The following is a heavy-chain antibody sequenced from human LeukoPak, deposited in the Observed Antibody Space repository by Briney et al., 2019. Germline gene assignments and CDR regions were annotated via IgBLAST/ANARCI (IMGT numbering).Heavy chain of an antibody. J-gene: IGHJ4*02. V-gene: IGHV3-38-3*01. D-gene: IGHD6-13*01. CDR3: LTGEAGIAAARTRVPVDY. CDR2: ISGGST. Sequence: GGSLRLSCAASGFTVSSNEMSWVRQAPGKGLEWVSSISGGSTYYADSRKGRFTISRDNSKNTLHLQMNSLRAEDTAVYYDLTGEAGIAAARTRVPVDYWGQGTLVTVSS. CDR1: GFTVSSNE.